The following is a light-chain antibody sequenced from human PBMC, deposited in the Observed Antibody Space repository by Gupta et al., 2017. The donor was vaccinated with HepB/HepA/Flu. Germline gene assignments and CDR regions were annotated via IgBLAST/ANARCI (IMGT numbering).Light chain of an antibody. V-gene: IGKV1-9*01. Sequence: DIQLTQSPSFLSASVGDRVTITCRASQGISSYLAWYQQKPGKAPKLLIYAASTLQSGVPSRFSGSGSGTEFTLTSSSMKPEDFATYDGQQPFTFGGGTKVEIK. CDR3: QQPFT. CDR1: QGISSY. J-gene: IGKJ4*01. CDR2: AAS.